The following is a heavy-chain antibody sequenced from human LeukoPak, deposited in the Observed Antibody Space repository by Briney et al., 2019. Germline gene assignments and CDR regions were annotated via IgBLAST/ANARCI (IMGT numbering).Heavy chain of an antibody. CDR1: GFTFSSYA. CDR3: AKDTGSNSPKFDY. J-gene: IGHJ4*02. D-gene: IGHD6-6*01. V-gene: IGHV3-23*01. CDR2: ISGSGGST. Sequence: GGSLRLSFAASGFTFSSYAMSWVRQAPGKGLEWVSSISGSGGSTYYEDSVNRRFTISRDNSKNTLYLQMNRLRAEDTDVYYCAKDTGSNSPKFDYWGQGTLVTVSS.